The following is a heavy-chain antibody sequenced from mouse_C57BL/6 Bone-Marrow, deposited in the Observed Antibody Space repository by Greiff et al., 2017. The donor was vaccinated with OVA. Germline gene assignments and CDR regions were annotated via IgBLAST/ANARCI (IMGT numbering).Heavy chain of an antibody. V-gene: IGHV1-81*01. D-gene: IGHD2-4*01. J-gene: IGHJ3*01. Sequence: VQRVESGAELARPGASVKLSCKASGYTFTSYGISWVKQRTGQGLEWIGEIYPRSGNTYYNEKFKGKATLTADKSSSTAYMELRSLTSEDSAVYFCARGYYDYDAWFAYWGQGTLVTVSA. CDR3: ARGYYDYDAWFAY. CDR2: IYPRSGNT. CDR1: GYTFTSYG.